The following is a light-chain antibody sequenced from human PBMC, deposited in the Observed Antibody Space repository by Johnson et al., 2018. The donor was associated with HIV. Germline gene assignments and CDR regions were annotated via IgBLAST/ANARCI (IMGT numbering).Light chain of an antibody. CDR2: DNT. Sequence: QPVLTQPPSVSAAPGQKVTISCSGSSSNIGNNYVSWYQQFPERAPKLLIYDNTKRPSGIPDRFSGSKSDASATLAITGLQTGDEADYYCGTWDNSLTAYVFGTGTKVTV. CDR3: GTWDNSLTAYV. V-gene: IGLV1-51*01. J-gene: IGLJ1*01. CDR1: SSNIGNNY.